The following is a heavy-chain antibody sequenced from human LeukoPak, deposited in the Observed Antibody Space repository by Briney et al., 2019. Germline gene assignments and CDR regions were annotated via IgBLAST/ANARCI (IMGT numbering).Heavy chain of an antibody. CDR3: AKGGYYDSSGYSY. J-gene: IGHJ4*02. CDR2: ISGSGGST. V-gene: IGHV3-23*01. Sequence: GGSLRLSCAASGFTFSSYAMSWVRQAPGKGLEWVSAISGSGGSTYYADSVKGRFTISRDNSKNTLYLQINSLRAEDTAVYYCAKGGYYDSSGYSYWGQGTLVTVSS. CDR1: GFTFSSYA. D-gene: IGHD3-22*01.